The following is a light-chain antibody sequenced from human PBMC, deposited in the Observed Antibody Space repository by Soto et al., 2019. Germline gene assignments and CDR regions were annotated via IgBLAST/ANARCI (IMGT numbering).Light chain of an antibody. CDR3: CSYAGSSPNV. Sequence: QSVLTQPPSASGSPGQSVTISCTGTSSDVGGYNYVSWYQQHPGKAPKLMIYEVSKRPSGVPDRFSGSKSGNTASLTVSGLQAEDEADYYCCSYAGSSPNVFGIGTKVTVL. V-gene: IGLV2-8*01. J-gene: IGLJ1*01. CDR1: SSDVGGYNY. CDR2: EVS.